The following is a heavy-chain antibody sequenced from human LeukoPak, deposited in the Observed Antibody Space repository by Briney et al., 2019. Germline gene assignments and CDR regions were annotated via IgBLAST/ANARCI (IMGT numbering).Heavy chain of an antibody. D-gene: IGHD6-13*01. V-gene: IGHV4-34*01. CDR2: INHRGST. Sequence: SETLSLTCAVYGGSFSGYYWSWIRQPPGKGLEWIGEINHRGSTNYNPSLKSRVTISVDTSKNQFSLKLSSVTAADTAVYYCARGRYSSSWWVYWGQGTLVTVSS. J-gene: IGHJ4*02. CDR1: GGSFSGYY. CDR3: ARGRYSSSWWVY.